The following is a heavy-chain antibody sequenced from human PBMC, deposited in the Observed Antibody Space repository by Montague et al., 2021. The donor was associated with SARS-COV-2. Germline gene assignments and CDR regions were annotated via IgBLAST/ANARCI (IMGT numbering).Heavy chain of an antibody. D-gene: IGHD3-22*01. CDR1: GFTFNSYA. V-gene: IGHV3-23*03. CDR3: AKTHRYYNRNFDY. Sequence: SLRLSCPASGFTFNSYAMSWVRQAPGKGLEWVSIIYSGGSSTYYADSVKGRFTISRDNSKNTLYLQMNSMIAEDTAVYYCAKTHRYYNRNFDYWGQGTLVTVPS. J-gene: IGHJ4*02. CDR2: IYSGGSST.